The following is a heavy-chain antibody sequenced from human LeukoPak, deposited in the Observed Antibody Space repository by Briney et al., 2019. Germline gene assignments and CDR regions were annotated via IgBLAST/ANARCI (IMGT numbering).Heavy chain of an antibody. CDR2: VYYSGST. V-gene: IGHV4-59*08. Sequence: SETLSLTCTVSGGSFEHYYWGWIRQPPGKGLEWIGHVYYSGSTDYSPSLKSRLTISADTSKNQFSLKLRSVSAADTAVYYCASHRRSHGSEYWGQGILVTVSS. CDR3: ASHRRSHGSEY. D-gene: IGHD3-10*01. CDR1: GGSFEHYY. J-gene: IGHJ4*02.